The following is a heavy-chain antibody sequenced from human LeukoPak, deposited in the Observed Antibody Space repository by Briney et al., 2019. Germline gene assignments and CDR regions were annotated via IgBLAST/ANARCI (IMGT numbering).Heavy chain of an antibody. CDR2: ISPDGSSR. CDR3: ASDGGLLPDN. V-gene: IGHV3-74*01. Sequence: GGSLRLSCAASGFPFSTYWMHWVRQPPGKGLMWVSRISPDGSSRSYADSVKGRFIISRDNAKNTLSLQMNSLTAADTAVYYCASDGGLLPDNWGKGTLVTVSS. CDR1: GFPFSTYW. J-gene: IGHJ4*02. D-gene: IGHD2-21*02.